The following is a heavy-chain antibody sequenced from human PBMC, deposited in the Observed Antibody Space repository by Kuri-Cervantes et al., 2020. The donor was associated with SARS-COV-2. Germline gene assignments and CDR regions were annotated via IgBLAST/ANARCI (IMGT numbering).Heavy chain of an antibody. J-gene: IGHJ6*02. CDR1: GFTFSSYS. Sequence: GGSLRLSCAASGFTFSSYSMNWVRQAPGKGLEWVSYISSSSSTIYYADSVKGRFTISRDNAKNSLYLQMNSLRAEDTAVYYCARDFGHSSGWSARYYGMDVWGQGTTVTVSS. CDR2: ISSSSSTI. CDR3: ARDFGHSSGWSARYYGMDV. D-gene: IGHD6-19*01. V-gene: IGHV3-48*01.